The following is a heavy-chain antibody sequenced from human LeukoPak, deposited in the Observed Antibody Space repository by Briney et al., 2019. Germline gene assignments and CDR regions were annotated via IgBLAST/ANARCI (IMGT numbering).Heavy chain of an antibody. J-gene: IGHJ4*02. V-gene: IGHV3-23*01. CDR2: IRARAGST. CDR1: GFTFADYA. D-gene: IGHD2-15*01. Sequence: PGGSLRLSCAASGFTFADYAMNWFRQAPGKGLEWVSAIRARAGSTYYGDSVKGRFAVSRDNSKNTLYLKMNSLRAEDTAVYYCAKDPHSFLSPVVVDFDQWGQGTLVIVSS. CDR3: AKDPHSFLSPVVVDFDQ.